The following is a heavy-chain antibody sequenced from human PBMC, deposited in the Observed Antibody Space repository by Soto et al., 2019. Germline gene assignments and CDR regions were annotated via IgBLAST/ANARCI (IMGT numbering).Heavy chain of an antibody. CDR1: GGSISSYY. V-gene: IGHV4-59*01. CDR3: ARACPLCGLDY. J-gene: IGHJ4*02. Sequence: QVQLQESGPGLVKPSETLSLTCTVSGGSISSYYWSWIRQPPGKGLEWIGYIYYSGSTNYNPSLKSRVTISVDTSKNQFSLKLSSVTAADTAVYYCARACPLCGLDYWGQGTLVTVSS. CDR2: IYYSGST. D-gene: IGHD2-2*01.